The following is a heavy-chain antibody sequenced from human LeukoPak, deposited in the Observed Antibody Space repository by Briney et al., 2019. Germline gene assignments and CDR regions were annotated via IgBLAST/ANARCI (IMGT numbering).Heavy chain of an antibody. D-gene: IGHD3-10*01. J-gene: IGHJ5*02. CDR1: RFTFSNYW. Sequence: GGSLRLSCAASRFTFSNYWMSWVRQAPGKGLEWVANIKPDGSENYYLGSVKGRFTISRDNAKNPLFLQMNSLRAEDTAIYYCARDRPHYGKANLFDPWGQGTLVTVSS. V-gene: IGHV3-7*01. CDR3: ARDRPHYGKANLFDP. CDR2: IKPDGSEN.